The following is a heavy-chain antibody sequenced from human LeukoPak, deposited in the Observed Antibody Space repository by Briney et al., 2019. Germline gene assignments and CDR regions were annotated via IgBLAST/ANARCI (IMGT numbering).Heavy chain of an antibody. D-gene: IGHD6-13*01. J-gene: IGHJ4*02. Sequence: GGSLRLSCAASGFTFSSYAMHWVRQAPGKGLECVSAISSNGGSTYYANSVKGRFTISRDNSKNTLYLQMGSLRAEDMAVYYCARAYSSSWYYFDYWGQGTLVTVSS. CDR2: ISSNGGST. V-gene: IGHV3-64*01. CDR1: GFTFSSYA. CDR3: ARAYSSSWYYFDY.